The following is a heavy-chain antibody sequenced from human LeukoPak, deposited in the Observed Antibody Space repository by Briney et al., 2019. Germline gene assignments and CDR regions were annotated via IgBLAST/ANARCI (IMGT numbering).Heavy chain of an antibody. CDR3: ARDLDSYGSFDY. D-gene: IGHD5-18*01. Sequence: PGGSLRLSCAASGFTFSSYGMHWVRQAPGKGLEWVAFIRYDGSNKYYADSVKGRFTISRDNSKNTLYLQMNSLRAEDTAVYYCARDLDSYGSFDYWGQGTLVTVSS. V-gene: IGHV3-30*02. CDR2: IRYDGSNK. CDR1: GFTFSSYG. J-gene: IGHJ4*02.